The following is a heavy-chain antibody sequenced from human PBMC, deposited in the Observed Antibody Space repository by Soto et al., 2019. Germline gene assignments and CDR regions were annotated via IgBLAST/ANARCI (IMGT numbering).Heavy chain of an antibody. Sequence: GASVKVSCKASGYTFTSYGISWVRQAPGQGLEWMGWISAYNGNTNYAQKLQGRVTMTTDTSTSTAYMELRSLRSDDTAVYYCARGWSSCSGGSCYSRYYGMDVWGQGTTVTVSS. CDR2: ISAYNGNT. D-gene: IGHD2-15*01. J-gene: IGHJ6*02. CDR3: ARGWSSCSGGSCYSRYYGMDV. CDR1: GYTFTSYG. V-gene: IGHV1-18*01.